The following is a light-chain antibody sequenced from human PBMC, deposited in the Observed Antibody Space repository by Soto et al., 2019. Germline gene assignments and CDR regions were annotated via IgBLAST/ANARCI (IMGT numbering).Light chain of an antibody. CDR3: QQTFSPPYT. J-gene: IGKJ2*01. Sequence: DIQMTQSLSSLSASVGDTVTITCRASQSISNSLSWYQQKPGKAPKFLIYVASTFQRGVPSRFSASGSGTDFTLTISSLQPEDVATYYCQQTFSPPYTFGQGTKLEIK. CDR2: VAS. CDR1: QSISNS. V-gene: IGKV1-39*01.